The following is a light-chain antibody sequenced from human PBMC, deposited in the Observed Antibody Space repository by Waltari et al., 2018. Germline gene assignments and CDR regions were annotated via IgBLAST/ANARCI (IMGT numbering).Light chain of an antibody. CDR3: LQHDTYPFP. CDR1: QDISSY. Sequence: DIQMTQSPSSLSASVGDTVSITCRASQDISSYLNWFQQKPGKPPNLLIYTADTLQDGVPSRFRGFGSWTEFTLTISSLQPENFATYYCLQHDTYPFPFGPGTKLDLK. J-gene: IGKJ3*01. CDR2: TAD. V-gene: IGKV1-17*01.